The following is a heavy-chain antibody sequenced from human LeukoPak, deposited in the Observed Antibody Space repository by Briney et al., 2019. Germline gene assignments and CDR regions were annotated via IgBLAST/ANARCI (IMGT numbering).Heavy chain of an antibody. CDR1: GGCITGYY. J-gene: IGHJ4*02. V-gene: IGHV4-59*01. D-gene: IGHD3-16*01. CDR3: ARGGGYYFDY. CDR2: IYNSASF. Sequence: SETLSLTCSVSGGCITGYYWNWIRQPPGTGLEWIGYIYNSASFNYNPSLKSRVTMSIDTSKNQISLELTSVTDADTAVYYCARGGGYYFDYWGQGTLVTVSS.